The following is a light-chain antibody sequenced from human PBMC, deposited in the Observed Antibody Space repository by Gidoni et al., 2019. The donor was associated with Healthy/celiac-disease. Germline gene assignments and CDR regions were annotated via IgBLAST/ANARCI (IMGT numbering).Light chain of an antibody. Sequence: EIVLTQSPGTLSLSPEERATLSCRASQSVSSSYLAWYQQKPGQAPRLLIYGASSRATGIPDRFSGSGSGTDFTLTISRLEPEDFAVYYCQQYGSSLLTFGGGTKMEIK. CDR1: QSVSSSY. CDR3: QQYGSSLLT. V-gene: IGKV3-20*01. J-gene: IGKJ4*01. CDR2: GAS.